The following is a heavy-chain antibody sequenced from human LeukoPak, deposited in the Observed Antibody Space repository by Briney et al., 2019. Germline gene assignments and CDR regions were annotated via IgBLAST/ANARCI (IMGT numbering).Heavy chain of an antibody. Sequence: PSETLSLTCTVSGGSISSSSYYWGWIRQPPGKGLERIGSIYYSGSTYYNPSLKSRVTISVDTSKNQYSLKLSSVTAADTAVYYCARRGDSSGYGPHNWFDPWGQGTLVTVSS. D-gene: IGHD3-22*01. CDR3: ARRGDSSGYGPHNWFDP. V-gene: IGHV4-39*01. CDR1: GGSISSSSYY. CDR2: IYYSGST. J-gene: IGHJ5*02.